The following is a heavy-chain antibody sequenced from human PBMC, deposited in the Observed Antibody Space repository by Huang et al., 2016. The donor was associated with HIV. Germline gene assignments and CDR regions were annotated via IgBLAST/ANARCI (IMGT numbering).Heavy chain of an antibody. V-gene: IGHV4-34*01. CDR3: ARILMYYNSSGYGFDY. Sequence: QVQLQQWGAGLLKPSETLSLTCAVYGGSFSGYYWSGVRQPPGKGLEWIGEINHSGSTNDNPALKSRVTISVDTSKNQFSLKLSSVTAADTAVYYCARILMYYNSSGYGFDYWGQGTLVTVSS. D-gene: IGHD3-22*01. CDR2: INHSGST. J-gene: IGHJ4*02. CDR1: GGSFSGYY.